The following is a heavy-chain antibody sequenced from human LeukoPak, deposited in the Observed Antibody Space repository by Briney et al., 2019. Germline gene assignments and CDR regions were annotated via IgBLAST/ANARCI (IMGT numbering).Heavy chain of an antibody. Sequence: PGGSLRLSCAASGFTFSSFAMNWVRQAPGKGLEWVSAISGSGGSTYYADSVKGRFTISRDNSKNTLYLQMNSLRAEDTALYYCAKHTGSFDYWGQGTLVTVSS. CDR2: ISGSGGST. J-gene: IGHJ4*02. CDR1: GFTFSSFA. V-gene: IGHV3-23*01. CDR3: AKHTGSFDY. D-gene: IGHD3-10*01.